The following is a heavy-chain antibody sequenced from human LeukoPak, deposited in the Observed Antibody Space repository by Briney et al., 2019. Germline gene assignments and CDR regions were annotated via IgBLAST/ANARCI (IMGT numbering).Heavy chain of an antibody. J-gene: IGHJ4*02. Sequence: GGSLRLSCGASGFTFSTSAMDWVRQAPGKGLEWVSAISGSGGSTYYADSVKGRFTISRDNSKNTLYLQMNSLRAEDTAVYYCAKDRSSGWPYYFDYWGQGTLVTVSS. CDR3: AKDRSSGWPYYFDY. D-gene: IGHD6-19*01. CDR2: ISGSGGST. V-gene: IGHV3-23*01. CDR1: GFTFSTSA.